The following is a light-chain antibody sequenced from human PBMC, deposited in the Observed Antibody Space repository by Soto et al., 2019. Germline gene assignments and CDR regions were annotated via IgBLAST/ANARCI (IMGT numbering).Light chain of an antibody. J-gene: IGKJ1*01. CDR1: QSVSIS. CDR2: AAS. Sequence: EIVMTHSPATLSVSPGQIATLSCRASQSVSISLAWYQQKPGQAPRLLIYAASTRATGIPDRFSGSGSGTEFTLTISSLQSEDFAVYYCQQYNNCPWTFGQGTKVDIK. V-gene: IGKV3-15*01. CDR3: QQYNNCPWT.